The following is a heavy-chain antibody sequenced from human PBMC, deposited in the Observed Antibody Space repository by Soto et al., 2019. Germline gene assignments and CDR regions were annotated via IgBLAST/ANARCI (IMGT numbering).Heavy chain of an antibody. Sequence: ASVKVSCKASGYTFTSYYMHWVRQAPGQGLEWMGIINPSGGSTSYAQKFQGRVTMTRDTSTSTVYMELSSLRSEDTAVYYCAREWSYDILTGHNWFDPWGQGTLVTVS. V-gene: IGHV1-46*01. CDR1: GYTFTSYY. CDR3: AREWSYDILTGHNWFDP. J-gene: IGHJ5*02. CDR2: INPSGGST. D-gene: IGHD3-9*01.